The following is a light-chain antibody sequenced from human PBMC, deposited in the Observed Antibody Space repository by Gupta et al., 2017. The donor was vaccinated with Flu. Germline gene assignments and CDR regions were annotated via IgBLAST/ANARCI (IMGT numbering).Light chain of an antibody. CDR2: KDN. V-gene: IGLV3-25*03. CDR3: CPADSSGTWV. J-gene: IGLJ3*02. Sequence: GKKTKRTCYGEESTKNNADWYQKKPAHAPLLLVFKDNRRPPGIPGRISASTYGTAVAPTITGGTQVDEADYYCCPADSSGTWVFGGGTKLTVL. CDR1: ESTKNN.